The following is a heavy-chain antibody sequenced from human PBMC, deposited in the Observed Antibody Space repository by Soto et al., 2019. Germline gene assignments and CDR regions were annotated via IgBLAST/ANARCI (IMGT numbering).Heavy chain of an antibody. Sequence: QITLKESGPTLVKPTQTLTLTCTFSGFSLNTSAVGVGWIRQPPGKALEWLALVYWDDDKLYRPSLKSRLTITKDTSKNQVVLTITNMDPVDTATYFCSHVLGYCSSVTCYHSVDYMDVWGKGTTVTVSS. CDR2: VYWDDDK. D-gene: IGHD2-15*01. V-gene: IGHV2-5*02. J-gene: IGHJ6*03. CDR3: SHVLGYCSSVTCYHSVDYMDV. CDR1: GFSLNTSAVG.